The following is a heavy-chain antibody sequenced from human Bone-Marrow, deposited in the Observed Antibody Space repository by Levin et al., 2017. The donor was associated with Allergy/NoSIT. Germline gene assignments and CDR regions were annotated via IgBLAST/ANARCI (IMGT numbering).Heavy chain of an antibody. CDR3: ARGWFGELLSH. CDR2: IYSGGST. Sequence: ALGSLRLSCAASGFTVSSNYMSWVRQAPGKGPEWVSVIYSGGSTYYADSVKGRFTISRDNSKNTLYLQMNSLRAEDTAVYYCARGWFGELLSHWGQGTLVTVSS. CDR1: GFTVSSNY. V-gene: IGHV3-53*01. J-gene: IGHJ4*02. D-gene: IGHD3-10*01.